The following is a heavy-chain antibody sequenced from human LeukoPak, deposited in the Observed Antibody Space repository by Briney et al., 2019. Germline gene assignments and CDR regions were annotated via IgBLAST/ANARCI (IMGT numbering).Heavy chain of an antibody. CDR2: IYSNGIT. CDR1: GVPISGYS. J-gene: IGHJ2*01. D-gene: IGHD3-22*01. CDR3: ARRAYYDSSGYHPTSGYFDL. V-gene: IGHV4-4*08. Sequence: SETLSLTCAVQGVPISGYSWSWIRQPRGKGLEWIGYIYSNGITKYSPSLRSRGTISFATSRNQFSLRLTSVTAADTAIYYCARRAYYDSSGYHPTSGYFDLWGRGTLVTVSS.